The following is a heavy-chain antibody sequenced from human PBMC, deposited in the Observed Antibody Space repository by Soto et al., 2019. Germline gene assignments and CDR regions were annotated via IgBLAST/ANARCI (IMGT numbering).Heavy chain of an antibody. CDR1: GFSLSTSGVG. D-gene: IGHD6-6*01. CDR2: IYWDDDK. V-gene: IGHV2-5*02. J-gene: IGHJ4*02. Sequence: QITLKESGPTLVKPTQTLTLTCTFSGFSLSTSGVGVGWIRQPPGKALEWLALIYWDDDKRYSPSLKSRLTITKDTSKNQVVLTMTNMDPVDTATDYWAHSRYSSSSAGGVYFDYWGQGTLVTVSS. CDR3: AHSRYSSSSAGGVYFDY.